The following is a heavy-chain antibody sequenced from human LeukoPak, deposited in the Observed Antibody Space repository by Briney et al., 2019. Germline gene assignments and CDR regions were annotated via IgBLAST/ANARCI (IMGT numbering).Heavy chain of an antibody. D-gene: IGHD3-22*01. CDR1: GFTFSTYA. Sequence: GRSLRLSCAASGFTFSTYAMHWVRQAPGKGLEWVAVISYDGSNKYYADSVKGRFTIFSDSSKNTLYLQMNRLIVDDTAVCYCARESNYYVSRGYYPYYFDYWGQGGMVGVCS. CDR3: ARESNYYVSRGYYPYYFDY. CDR2: ISYDGSNK. V-gene: IGHV3-30-3*01. J-gene: IGHJ4*02.